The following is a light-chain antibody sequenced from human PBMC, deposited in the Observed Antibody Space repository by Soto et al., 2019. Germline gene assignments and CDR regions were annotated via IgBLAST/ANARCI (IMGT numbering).Light chain of an antibody. CDR2: DAT. Sequence: DIQMTQSPSTLSASVGDRVTITCRASQSISSWLAWYQQKPGKAPKLLIYDATSLESGVPSRFSGSGSGTEFTLTISSLQPAGFATYYCHQYNSYWTFGQGTKVEIK. J-gene: IGKJ1*01. CDR3: HQYNSYWT. CDR1: QSISSW. V-gene: IGKV1-5*01.